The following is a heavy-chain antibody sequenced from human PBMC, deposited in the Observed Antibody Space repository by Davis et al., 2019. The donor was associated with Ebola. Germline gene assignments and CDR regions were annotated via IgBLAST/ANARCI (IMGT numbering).Heavy chain of an antibody. D-gene: IGHD1-26*01. CDR3: ARGRELHFDY. CDR1: GFSFSNYA. Sequence: GESLKISCAASGFSFSNYAMHWVRQAPGKGLEYVSVVSNTGHTTYYANSVKGRFTISRDNSKNTLYLEMGSLKGEDTAVYYCARGRELHFDYWGQGTLVTVAS. CDR2: VSNTGHTT. J-gene: IGHJ4*02. V-gene: IGHV3-64*01.